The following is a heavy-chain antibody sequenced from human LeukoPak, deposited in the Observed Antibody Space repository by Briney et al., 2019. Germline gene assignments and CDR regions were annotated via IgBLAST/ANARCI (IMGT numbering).Heavy chain of an antibody. CDR3: ARRWGTTFDY. CDR2: INHSGST. CDR1: GGSFSGYY. Sequence: SETLSLTCTVYGGSFSGYYWSWIRQPPGKGLEWIGEINHSGSTNYNPSLKSRVTISVDTSKNQFSLKLSSVTAADTAVYYCARRWGTTFDYWGQGTLVTVSS. D-gene: IGHD3-16*01. J-gene: IGHJ4*02. V-gene: IGHV4-34*01.